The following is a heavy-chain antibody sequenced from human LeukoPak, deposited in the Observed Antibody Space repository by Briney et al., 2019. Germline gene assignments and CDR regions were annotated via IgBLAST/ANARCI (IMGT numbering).Heavy chain of an antibody. CDR1: GYSFTYW. Sequence: GESLKISCKGSGYSFTYWIGWVRQMPGKGLEWMGVIHPGDSDTRYSPSFQGQVTISADKSISTAYLQWSGLKASDTAMYYCARGKYGYNYDYWGQGTLVTVSS. CDR2: IHPGDSDT. CDR3: ARGKYGYNYDY. V-gene: IGHV5-51*01. J-gene: IGHJ4*02. D-gene: IGHD5-24*01.